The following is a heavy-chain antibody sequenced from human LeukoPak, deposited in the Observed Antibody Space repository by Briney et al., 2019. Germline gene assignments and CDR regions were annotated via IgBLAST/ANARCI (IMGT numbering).Heavy chain of an antibody. D-gene: IGHD5-12*01. CDR3: ARCGYSGCWLIDY. CDR1: GDSISSSSYY. J-gene: IGHJ4*02. Sequence: SETLSLTCTVSGDSISSSSYYWAWIRQPPGKGLEWIGSIYYSGSTFYNPSLKSRVTVSADTSKNQFSLKLSSVTAADTAVYYCARCGYSGCWLIDYWGQGTLVTVSS. V-gene: IGHV4-39*01. CDR2: IYYSGST.